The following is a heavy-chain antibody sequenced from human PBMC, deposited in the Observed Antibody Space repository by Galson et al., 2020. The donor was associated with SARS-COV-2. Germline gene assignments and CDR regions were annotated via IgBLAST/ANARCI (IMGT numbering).Heavy chain of an antibody. CDR3: AKDGSGWPAEYFQH. Sequence: SLKISCAASGFTFDDYAMHWVRQAPGKGLEWVSGISWNSGSIGYADSVKGRFTISRDNAKNSLYLQMNSLRAEDTALYYCAKDGSGWPAEYFQHWGQGTLVTVSS. V-gene: IGHV3-9*01. D-gene: IGHD6-19*01. CDR1: GFTFDDYA. J-gene: IGHJ1*01. CDR2: ISWNSGSI.